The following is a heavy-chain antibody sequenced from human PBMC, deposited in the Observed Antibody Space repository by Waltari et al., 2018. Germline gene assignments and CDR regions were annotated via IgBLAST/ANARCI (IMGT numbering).Heavy chain of an antibody. V-gene: IGHV4-38-2*02. CDR1: GLFIRSNYH. CDR3: AKDVTVTGVNFFVY. CDR2: IYQNGIT. D-gene: IGHD2-21*02. J-gene: IGHJ4*02. Sequence: QVQLQESGPGLVKPSETLSLTCDVPGLFIRSNYHWGWIRQPPGKGLGWLVGIYQNGITYYSPSLKSRVTISMDTSKNQFSLKLSSVTAADTAVYYCAKDVTVTGVNFFVYWGPGTLVTVSP.